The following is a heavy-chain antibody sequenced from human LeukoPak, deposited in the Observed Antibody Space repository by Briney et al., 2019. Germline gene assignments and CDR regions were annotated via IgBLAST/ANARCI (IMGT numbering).Heavy chain of an antibody. CDR3: ARRLLRGHYGMDV. D-gene: IGHD4-17*01. V-gene: IGHV3-64*01. J-gene: IGHJ6*02. CDR1: GFTFSSYA. Sequence: GGSLRLSCAASGFTFSSYAMHWVRQAPGKGLEHVSAISSNGGSTYYANSVKGRFTISRDNSKNTLYLQMGSLRAEDMAVYYCARRLLRGHYGMDVWGQGTTVTVSS. CDR2: ISSNGGST.